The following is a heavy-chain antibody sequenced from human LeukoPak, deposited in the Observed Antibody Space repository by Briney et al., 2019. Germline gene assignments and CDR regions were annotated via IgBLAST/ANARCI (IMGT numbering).Heavy chain of an antibody. Sequence: PSETLSLTCAVYGGSFSGYYWSWIRQPPGKGLEWIGEINHSGSANYNPSLKSRVTISVDTSKNQFSLKLSSVTAADTAVYYCARGRYCSSTSCYRFGYYMDVWGKGTTVTVS. CDR2: INHSGSA. J-gene: IGHJ6*03. V-gene: IGHV4-34*01. D-gene: IGHD2-2*01. CDR1: GGSFSGYY. CDR3: ARGRYCSSTSCYRFGYYMDV.